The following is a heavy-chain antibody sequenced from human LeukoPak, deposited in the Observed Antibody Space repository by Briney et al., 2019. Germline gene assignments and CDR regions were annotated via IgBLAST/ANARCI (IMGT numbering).Heavy chain of an antibody. J-gene: IGHJ5*02. CDR1: GGSFSGYY. CDR2: INHSGST. V-gene: IGHV4-34*01. CDR3: ARGRIAAAGTGGNWFDP. Sequence: RTSETLSLTCAVYGGSFSGYYWSWLRQPPGKGLEWIGEINHSGSTNYNPSLKSRVTISVDTSKNQFSLKLSSVTAADTAVYYCARGRIAAAGTGGNWFDPWGQGTLVTVSS. D-gene: IGHD6-13*01.